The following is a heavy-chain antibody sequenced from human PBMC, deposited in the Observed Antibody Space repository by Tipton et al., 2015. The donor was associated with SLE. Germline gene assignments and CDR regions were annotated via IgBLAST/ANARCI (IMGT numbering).Heavy chain of an antibody. Sequence: SLRLSCAASGFTVSSCAMHWVRQAPGKGLEWVANIRSDGSNKYYPDSVKGRFTISRNNSNNTLYLQMNSLRVEDTAVYHCAKGGKIGNYYFDYWGQGTLVTVSS. CDR2: IRSDGSNK. CDR1: GFTVSSCA. D-gene: IGHD1-7*01. CDR3: AKGGKIGNYYFDY. J-gene: IGHJ4*02. V-gene: IGHV3-30*02.